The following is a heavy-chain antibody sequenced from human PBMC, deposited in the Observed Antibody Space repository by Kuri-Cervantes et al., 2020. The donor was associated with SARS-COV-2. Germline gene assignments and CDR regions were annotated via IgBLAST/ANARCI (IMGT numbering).Heavy chain of an antibody. CDR1: GYTFTSYY. J-gene: IGHJ4*02. D-gene: IGHD6-13*01. CDR2: INPSCGST. CDR3: ARGGHSSTATPEFDY. Sequence: ASVKVSCKASGYTFTSYYMHWVRQAPGQGLEWMGIINPSCGSTSYAQKFQGRVTMTRDTSTSTVYMGLSSLRSEDTAVYYCARGGHSSTATPEFDYWGQGTLVTVSS. V-gene: IGHV1-46*01.